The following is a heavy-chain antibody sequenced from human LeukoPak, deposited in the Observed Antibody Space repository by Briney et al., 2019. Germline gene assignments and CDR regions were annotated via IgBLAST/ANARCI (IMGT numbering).Heavy chain of an antibody. J-gene: IGHJ4*02. V-gene: IGHV3-20*04. CDR1: GFTFDDYG. CDR3: ARVSGSGSYYSPHNDY. D-gene: IGHD3-10*01. CDR2: INWNGGNT. Sequence: GGSLRLSCAASGFTFDDYGMSWVRQVPGKGREWVSGINWNGGNTGYADSVKGRFTISRDNAKNSLCLQMNSLRAEDTALYYCARVSGSGSYYSPHNDYWGQGTLVTVSS.